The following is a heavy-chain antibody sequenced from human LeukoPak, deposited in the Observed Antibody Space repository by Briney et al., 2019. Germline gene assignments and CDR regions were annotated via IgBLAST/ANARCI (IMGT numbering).Heavy chain of an antibody. CDR2: IDPNSGDT. D-gene: IGHD6-25*01. CDR3: ARGYSSDDAGLTFWFDP. J-gene: IGHJ5*02. V-gene: IGHV1-2*02. CDR1: GYTFTGYY. Sequence: GASVKVSCKASGYTFTGYYMHWVRQAPGQGLEWMGWIDPNSGDTNYAQKFQGRVTMTRDTSISTAYMELSRLTSDDTAMYYCARGYSSDDAGLTFWFDPWGQGTLVTVSS.